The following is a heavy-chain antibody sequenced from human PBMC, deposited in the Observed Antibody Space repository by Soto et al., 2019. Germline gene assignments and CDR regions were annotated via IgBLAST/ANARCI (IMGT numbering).Heavy chain of an antibody. D-gene: IGHD6-13*01. CDR3: ILSAPGLRWFDP. J-gene: IGHJ5*02. CDR2: IYPGDSET. Sequence: PGASLKISCEGSGYSFTNHWIGWVRQMPGKGLEWMGSIYPGDSETKYSPSFQGQVTLSADRSVSTAYLQWSSLKASDTAIFYCILSAPGLRWFDPWGQGTLVTV. CDR1: GYSFTNHW. V-gene: IGHV5-51*01.